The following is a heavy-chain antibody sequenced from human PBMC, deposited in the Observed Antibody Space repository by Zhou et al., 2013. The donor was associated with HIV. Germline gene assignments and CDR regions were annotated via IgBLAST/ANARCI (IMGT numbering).Heavy chain of an antibody. CDR2: IIPVFGSP. D-gene: IGHD2-2*01. J-gene: IGHJ6*03. Sequence: QVQLVQSGAEMKKPGSSVKVSCKASGDTFVSYAVSWVRQAPGQGLEWVGGIIPVFGSPTYAPKFQDRVTFTTDESTTTVYMELTSLTSEDTAVYYCARCRVVVDRGGYYYYMDVWGKGTTVTVSS. CDR1: GDTFVSYA. V-gene: IGHV1-69*05. CDR3: ARCRVVVDRGGYYYYMDV.